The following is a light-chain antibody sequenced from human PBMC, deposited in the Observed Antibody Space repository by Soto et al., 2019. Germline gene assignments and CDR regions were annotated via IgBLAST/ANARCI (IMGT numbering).Light chain of an antibody. Sequence: LTQPRSVSGSPGQSVTISCTGTSSDVGGYNYVSWYQEQPGKAPKLMIYDVSKRPSGVPDRFSGSKSGNTASLTISGLQAEDEADYYCCSYAGSYSYVFGTGTKGTVL. CDR2: DVS. CDR3: CSYAGSYSYV. V-gene: IGLV2-11*01. CDR1: SSDVGGYNY. J-gene: IGLJ1*01.